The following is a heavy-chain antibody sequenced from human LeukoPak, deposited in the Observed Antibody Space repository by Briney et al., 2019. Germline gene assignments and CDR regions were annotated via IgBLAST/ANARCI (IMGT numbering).Heavy chain of an antibody. CDR2: IYYSGST. D-gene: IGHD3-16*01. J-gene: IGHJ4*02. CDR3: ARGVVITFGGAADY. CDR1: GDSISNFY. Sequence: SETLSLTCTVSGDSISNFYWSWIRQPPGKGLEWIGYIYYSGSTNYNPSLKSRVTISIDTSKNQFSLQLSSETAADTAVYYCARGVVITFGGAADYWGQGTLVTASS. V-gene: IGHV4-59*01.